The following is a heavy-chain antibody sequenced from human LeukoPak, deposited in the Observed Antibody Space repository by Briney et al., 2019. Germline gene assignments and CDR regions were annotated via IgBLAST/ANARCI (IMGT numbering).Heavy chain of an antibody. Sequence: WASVKVSCKASGYTFTSYDINWVRQATGQGLEWMGWMNPNSGNTGYAQKFQGRVTMTRNTSISTAYMELSSLRSEDTAEYYCARGADIVVVPAAGAAYNWFEPWGQGTLVTVYS. V-gene: IGHV1-8*01. D-gene: IGHD2-2*01. J-gene: IGHJ5*02. CDR1: GYTFTSYD. CDR3: ARGADIVVVPAAGAAYNWFEP. CDR2: MNPNSGNT.